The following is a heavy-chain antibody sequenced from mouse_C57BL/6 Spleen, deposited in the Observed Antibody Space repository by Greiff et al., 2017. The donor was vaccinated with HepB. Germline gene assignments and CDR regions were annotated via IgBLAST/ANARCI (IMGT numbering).Heavy chain of an antibody. CDR1: GYTFTSYW. D-gene: IGHD2-4*01. CDR3: ARGGLRRGMDY. J-gene: IGHJ4*01. V-gene: IGHV1-50*01. Sequence: VQLQQPGAELVKPGASVKLSCKASGYTFTSYWMQWVKQRPGQGLEWIGEIDPSDSYTNYNQKFKGKATLTVDTSSSTAYMQLSSLTSEDSAVYYCARGGLRRGMDYWGQGTSVTVSS. CDR2: IDPSDSYT.